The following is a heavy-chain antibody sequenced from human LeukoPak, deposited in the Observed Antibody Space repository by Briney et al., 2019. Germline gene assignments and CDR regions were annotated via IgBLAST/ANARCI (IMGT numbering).Heavy chain of an antibody. CDR1: GFTFSSYA. D-gene: IGHD2-15*01. J-gene: IGHJ4*02. Sequence: GGSLRLSCAASGFTFSSYAMTWVRLAPGKGLEWVSAISGGGDNTYYADSVKGRFTISRDNSRKTLYLQMNSLRAEDTAVYYCAKDLVVVAVYYFDYWGQGTLVTVSS. V-gene: IGHV3-23*01. CDR3: AKDLVVVAVYYFDY. CDR2: ISGGGDNT.